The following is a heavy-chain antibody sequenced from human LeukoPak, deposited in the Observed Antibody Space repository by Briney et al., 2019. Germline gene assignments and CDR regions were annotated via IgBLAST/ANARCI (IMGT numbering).Heavy chain of an antibody. CDR2: ISGDGGST. V-gene: IGHV3-43*02. Sequence: GESLRLSCAASGFTFDDYAMHWVRQAPGKGLEWVSLISGDGGSTYYADSVKGRFTISRDNSKNSMHLQMNSLRTEDSALYYCATGYGSGSYYNELDFWGQGTLVTVSS. D-gene: IGHD3-10*01. J-gene: IGHJ4*02. CDR3: ATGYGSGSYYNELDF. CDR1: GFTFDDYA.